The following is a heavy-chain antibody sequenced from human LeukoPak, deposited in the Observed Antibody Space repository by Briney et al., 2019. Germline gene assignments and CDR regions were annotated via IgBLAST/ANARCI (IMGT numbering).Heavy chain of an antibody. CDR3: ARGAGYNYPYYFDY. V-gene: IGHV3-53*01. CDR1: GFTVSSNY. Sequence: GGSLRLSCAASGFTVSSNYMNWVRQAPGKGLEWVSDIYGGGNIYYADSVKGRFTISRDNSKNTLYLQKNSLRAEDTAVYYCARGAGYNYPYYFDYWGQGTLVTVSS. CDR2: IYGGGNI. J-gene: IGHJ4*02. D-gene: IGHD5-24*01.